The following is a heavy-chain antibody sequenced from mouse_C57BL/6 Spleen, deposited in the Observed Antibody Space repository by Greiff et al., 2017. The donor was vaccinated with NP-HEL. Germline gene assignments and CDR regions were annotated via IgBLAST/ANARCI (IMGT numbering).Heavy chain of an antibody. D-gene: IGHD1-1*01. CDR1: GYSITSGYY. Sequence: EVKLEESGPGLVKPSQSLSLTCSVTGYSITSGYYWNWIRQFPGNKLEWMGYISYDGSNNYNPSLKNRISITRDTSKNQFFLKLNSVTTEDTATYYCAREDYGGLYWGQGTTLTVSS. CDR3: AREDYGGLY. CDR2: ISYDGSN. J-gene: IGHJ2*01. V-gene: IGHV3-6*01.